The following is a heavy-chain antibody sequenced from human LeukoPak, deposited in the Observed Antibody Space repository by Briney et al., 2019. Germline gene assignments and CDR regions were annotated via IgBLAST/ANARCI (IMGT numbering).Heavy chain of an antibody. Sequence: DSVKGRFTISRDNAKNSLFLQMNSLRAEDTAVYYCARGSTVAALDWGQGTLVTVSS. V-gene: IGHV3-7*01. CDR3: ARGSTVAALD. D-gene: IGHD4-23*01. J-gene: IGHJ4*02.